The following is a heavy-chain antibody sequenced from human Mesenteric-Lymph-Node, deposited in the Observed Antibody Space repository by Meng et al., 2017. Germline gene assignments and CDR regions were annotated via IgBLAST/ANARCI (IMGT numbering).Heavy chain of an antibody. V-gene: IGHV4-39*01. CDR1: AGSSSNSNVY. CDR3: ARPRRWLQSEFDF. J-gene: IGHJ4*02. D-gene: IGHD5-24*01. CDR2: IFHSGST. Sequence: HQSVTRCGKPTAPLSLSCTVSAGSSSNSNVYWSWIRQPPGKGLGWIVSIFHSGSTYYNPSLKSRVTVSVDTSKHQFSLKLNSVTTADTAMYYCARPRRWLQSEFDFWGPGTLVTVSS.